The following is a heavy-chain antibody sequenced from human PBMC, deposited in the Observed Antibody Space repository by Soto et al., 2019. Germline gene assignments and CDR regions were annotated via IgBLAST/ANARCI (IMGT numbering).Heavy chain of an antibody. J-gene: IGHJ4*02. V-gene: IGHV1-8*01. CDR1: GYTFTGYD. D-gene: IGHD1-26*01. Sequence: QAQLVQSGAEVKKPGASVKVSCKASGYTFTGYDINWVRQATGQGLEWMGWMNPNSGNTGYAQNFQGRVTMTRDNSITTAYMELTSLRDDDSAVYYCPGEKVGTTGIDFWGQGTLVTVSS. CDR2: MNPNSGNT. CDR3: PGEKVGTTGIDF.